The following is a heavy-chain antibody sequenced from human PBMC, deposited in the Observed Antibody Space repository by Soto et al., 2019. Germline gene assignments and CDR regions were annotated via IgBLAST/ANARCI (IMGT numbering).Heavy chain of an antibody. V-gene: IGHV3-11*01. J-gene: IGHJ4*02. Sequence: QVQLVESGGGLVKPGGSLRLSCAASGFTFSDYYMTWIRQAPGKGLEWISYISNAGGATSYADSVKGRFTISRDNANNSRFRQMNNLRAEDTAVYYCARRGSTVTFTYWGQGTLVTVSS. CDR2: ISNAGGAT. CDR3: ARRGSTVTFTY. CDR1: GFTFSDYY. D-gene: IGHD4-17*01.